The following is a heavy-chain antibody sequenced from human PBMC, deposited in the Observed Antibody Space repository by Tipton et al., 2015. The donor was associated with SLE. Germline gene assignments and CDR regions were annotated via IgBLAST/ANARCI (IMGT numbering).Heavy chain of an antibody. CDR2: ISYTGST. D-gene: IGHD1-7*01. V-gene: IGHV4-39*07. Sequence: LRLSCSVSGGSISSGGSGFYYWGWVRQPPGKGLEFIGSISYTGSTYYNLSLKSRVTISVDKSKNQFSLKLSSVTAADTAVYFCARDLRSDWNYVLESWGQGTLVTVSS. CDR1: GGSISSGGSGFYY. J-gene: IGHJ4*02. CDR3: ARDLRSDWNYVLES.